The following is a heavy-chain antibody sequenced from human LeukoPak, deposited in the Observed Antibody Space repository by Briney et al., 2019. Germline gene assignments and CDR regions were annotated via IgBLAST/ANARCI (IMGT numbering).Heavy chain of an antibody. D-gene: IGHD6-13*01. CDR1: GFTFSTYW. Sequence: GVSLRLSCAASGFTFSTYWMHWVRQIPGKGLVWVSRIHRDGTSTHYADSVRGRFSISRDNAEDTRYLQMNSLRAEDTAIYYCAREQEAAGNWFFDLWGRGTLVTVSS. J-gene: IGHJ2*01. CDR3: AREQEAAGNWFFDL. V-gene: IGHV3-74*01. CDR2: IHRDGTST.